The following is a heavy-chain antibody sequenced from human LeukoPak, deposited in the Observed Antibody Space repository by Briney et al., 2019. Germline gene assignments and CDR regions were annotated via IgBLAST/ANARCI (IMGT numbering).Heavy chain of an antibody. V-gene: IGHV3-23*01. CDR1: GFTFSSYA. CDR2: VGRSGADT. CDR3: VKHSGGVYGNSDS. D-gene: IGHD1-1*01. J-gene: IGHJ4*02. Sequence: PGGSLRLSCVASGFTFSSYAVRWFRQAPGRGLEWDSTVGRSGADTYYADSVRGRFTISKDSSKNTLQMNSQSAEDTAIYYCVKHSGGVYGNSDSWGQGILVTVSS.